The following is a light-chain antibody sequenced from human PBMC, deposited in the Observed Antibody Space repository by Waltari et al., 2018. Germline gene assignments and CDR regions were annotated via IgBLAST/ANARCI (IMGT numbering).Light chain of an antibody. CDR3: SSYASSSTFL. Sequence: QAALTQSPSVSGSPGQSVTISCTGTTSDIGGYNRVSWYQQHPGKAPKLKIYEVSKRPSGAAGLSSSSNSANTAPLTISRLQADDAADYYCSSYASSSTFLFGGGTRLTVL. CDR2: EVS. V-gene: IGLV2-14*01. J-gene: IGLJ2*01. CDR1: TSDIGGYNR.